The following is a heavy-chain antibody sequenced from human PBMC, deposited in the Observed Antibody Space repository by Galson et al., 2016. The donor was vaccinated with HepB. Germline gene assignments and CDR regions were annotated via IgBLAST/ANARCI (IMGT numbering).Heavy chain of an antibody. Sequence: SVKVSCKVSGYSLSELPMHWVRQAPGGGLEWMGRFDPEDGKTIYAETFEGRLTMTQDSSTDTAYMQLTSLNTNDTAAYFCATLPRDFGVIEPLDYWGQGTLITVSS. CDR2: FDPEDGKT. CDR1: GYSLSELP. CDR3: ATLPRDFGVIEPLDY. V-gene: IGHV1-24*01. J-gene: IGHJ4*02. D-gene: IGHD3-3*01.